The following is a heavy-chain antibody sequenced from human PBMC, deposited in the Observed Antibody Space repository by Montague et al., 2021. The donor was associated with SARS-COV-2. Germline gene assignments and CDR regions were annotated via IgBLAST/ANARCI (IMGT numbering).Heavy chain of an antibody. CDR1: GGSISSYY. Sequence: SETLSLTCTVSGGSISSYYWSWIRQPPGKGLEWIGYIYYSGSTNYNPSLKSRVTISVDTSKNQFSLKLSSVTAADTAVYYCARAFPRWLHFDPYFDYWGQGTPVTVSS. CDR3: ARAFPRWLHFDPYFDY. J-gene: IGHJ4*02. V-gene: IGHV4-59*01. CDR2: IYYSGST. D-gene: IGHD5-24*01.